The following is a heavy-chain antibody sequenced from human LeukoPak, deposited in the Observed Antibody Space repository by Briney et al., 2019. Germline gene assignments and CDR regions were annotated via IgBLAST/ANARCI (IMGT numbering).Heavy chain of an antibody. CDR3: TRDHYDILTGDNWFDP. Sequence: PGRSLRLACTADALTVGDYAMSWVRHAPGNGMGWHGFIIRKAYCWTTEYAASVKGRFTNSRDDSKSIAYLQMNSLRTEDTAVYCCTRDHYDILTGDNWFDPWGEATLVTVPS. D-gene: IGHD3-9*01. J-gene: IGHJ5*02. CDR1: ALTVGDYA. V-gene: IGHV3-49*04. CDR2: IIRKAYCWTT.